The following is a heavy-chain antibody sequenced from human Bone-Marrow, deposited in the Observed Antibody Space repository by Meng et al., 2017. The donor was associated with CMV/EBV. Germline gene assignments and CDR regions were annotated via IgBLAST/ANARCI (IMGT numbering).Heavy chain of an antibody. CDR2: ISAYNGNT. V-gene: IGHV1-18*01. CDR1: GYTFTSYG. D-gene: IGHD3-10*01. J-gene: IGHJ4*02. CDR3: ARDGPFGELFLYFDY. Sequence: QVQLVQAGAEVKEPGAAVKVSCKASGYTFTSYGISWVRQAPGQGLEWMGWISAYNGNTNYAQKLQGRVTMTTDTSTSTAYMELRSLRSDDTAVYYCARDGPFGELFLYFDYWGQGTLVTVSS.